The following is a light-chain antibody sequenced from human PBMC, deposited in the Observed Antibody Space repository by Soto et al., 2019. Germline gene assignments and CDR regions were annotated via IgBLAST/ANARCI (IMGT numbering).Light chain of an antibody. V-gene: IGKV3-20*01. CDR1: QSVGSNY. J-gene: IGKJ3*01. CDR3: QQYTTSPFT. Sequence: DIVLTQSPGTLSLSPGERATLYCRSSQSVGSNYLAWYQQKPGQAPRVIIYGASSRATGIPDRFTGSWSGADCTLTISRLEPEDVAVYYCQQYTTSPFTFCPGTKVDIK. CDR2: GAS.